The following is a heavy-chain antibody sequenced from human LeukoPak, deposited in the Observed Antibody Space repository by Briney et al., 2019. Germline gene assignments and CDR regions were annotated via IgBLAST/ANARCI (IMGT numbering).Heavy chain of an antibody. CDR3: ASGPYDSSGYYFDY. Sequence: SETLSLTCAVYGGSFSGYYWSWIRQPPGKGLEWIGEINHSGSTNHNPSLKSRVTISVDTSKNQFSLKLSSVTAADTAVYYCASGPYDSSGYYFDYWGQGTLVTVSS. J-gene: IGHJ4*02. CDR2: INHSGST. V-gene: IGHV4-34*01. D-gene: IGHD3-22*01. CDR1: GGSFSGYY.